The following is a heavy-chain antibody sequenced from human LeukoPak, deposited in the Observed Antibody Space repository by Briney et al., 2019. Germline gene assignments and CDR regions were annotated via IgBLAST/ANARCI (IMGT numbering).Heavy chain of an antibody. CDR2: ISAYNGNT. J-gene: IGHJ3*02. D-gene: IGHD3-22*01. Sequence: ASVKVSCKASGYTFTSYGISWVRQAPGQGLEWMGWISAYNGNTNYAQKLQGRVTMTTDTSTSTAYMELRSLRSDDTAVYYCARGSTQRGYYYDSSGTGAFDIWGQGTMVTVSS. CDR1: GYTFTSYG. V-gene: IGHV1-18*01. CDR3: ARGSTQRGYYYDSSGTGAFDI.